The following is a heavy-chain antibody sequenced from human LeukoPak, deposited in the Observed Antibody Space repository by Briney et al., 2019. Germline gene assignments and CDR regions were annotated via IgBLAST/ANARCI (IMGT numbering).Heavy chain of an antibody. V-gene: IGHV3-30-3*01. J-gene: IGHJ6*02. D-gene: IGHD6-13*01. CDR2: ISYDGSNK. Sequence: PGGSLRLSCAASGFTFSSYAMHWVRQAPGKGLEWVAVISYDGSNKYYADSVKGRFTISRDNSKNTLYLQMNSLRAEDTAVYYCARDSPPNTISSSWQKSYYYYGMDVWGQGTTVTVSS. CDR1: GFTFSSYA. CDR3: ARDSPPNTISSSWQKSYYYYGMDV.